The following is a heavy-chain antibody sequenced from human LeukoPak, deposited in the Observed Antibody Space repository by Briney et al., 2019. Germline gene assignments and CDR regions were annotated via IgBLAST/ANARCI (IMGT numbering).Heavy chain of an antibody. CDR3: ARARAAMGAFDI. D-gene: IGHD2-2*01. V-gene: IGHV3-11*06. Sequence: GGSLRLSCAASGFTFTDYYMSWIRQAPGKGLEWVSSISSSSSYIYYADSVKGRFTISRDNAKNSLYLQMNSLRAEDTAVYYCARARAAMGAFDIWGQGTMVTVSS. J-gene: IGHJ3*02. CDR1: GFTFTDYY. CDR2: ISSSSSYI.